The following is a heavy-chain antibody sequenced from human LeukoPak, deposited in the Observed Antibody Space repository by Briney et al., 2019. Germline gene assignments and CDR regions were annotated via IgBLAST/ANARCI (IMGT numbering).Heavy chain of an antibody. CDR1: GGSFSGYY. CDR3: ARRPFMVRGVRAFDP. Sequence: SETLSLTCAVYGGSFSGYYWSWIRQPPGKGLEWIGEINHSGSTNYNPSLKSRVTISVDTSKNQLSLKLSSVTAADTAVYYCARRPFMVRGVRAFDPWGQGTLVTVSS. CDR2: INHSGST. J-gene: IGHJ5*02. D-gene: IGHD3-10*01. V-gene: IGHV4-34*01.